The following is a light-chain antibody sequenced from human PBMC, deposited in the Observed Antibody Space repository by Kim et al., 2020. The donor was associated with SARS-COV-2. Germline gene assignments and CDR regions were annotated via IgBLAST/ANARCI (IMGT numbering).Light chain of an antibody. V-gene: IGKV1-5*03. CDR3: QHYSRFPYT. Sequence: SASVGDRVTMPSRASENIGTWLAWYQQKPGRAPSLLIYLASTLESGVPSRYSGTGSGTEFSLSITSLQPDDFATYYCQHYSRFPYTFGQGTKLEI. J-gene: IGKJ2*01. CDR2: LAS. CDR1: ENIGTW.